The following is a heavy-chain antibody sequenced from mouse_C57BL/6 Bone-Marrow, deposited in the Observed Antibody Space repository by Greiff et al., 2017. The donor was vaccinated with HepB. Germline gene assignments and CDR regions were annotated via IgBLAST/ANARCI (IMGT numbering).Heavy chain of an antibody. CDR2: ISSGGDYI. CDR3: TRALLLRWYFDV. V-gene: IGHV5-9-1*02. Sequence: EVQLQESGEGLVKPGGSLKLSCAASGFTFSSYAMSWVRQTPEKRLEWVAYISSGGDYIYYADTVKGRFTISRDNARNTLYLQMSSLKSEDTAMYYCTRALLLRWYFDVWGTGTTVTVSS. D-gene: IGHD1-1*01. J-gene: IGHJ1*03. CDR1: GFTFSSYA.